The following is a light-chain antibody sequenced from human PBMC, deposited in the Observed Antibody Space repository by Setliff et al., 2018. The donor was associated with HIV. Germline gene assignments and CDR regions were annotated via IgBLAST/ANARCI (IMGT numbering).Light chain of an antibody. CDR1: SDDVGRYNF. J-gene: IGLJ2*01. Sequence: QSALTQPRSVSGSPGQSVTISCTGTSDDVGRYNFVSWYVQRPGKTPKLIIYDVDKRPSGVPDRFSGSKSGNSASLTISRLQAEDDADYYCCSYAAPRTYVRFGGGTKVTVL. V-gene: IGLV2-11*01. CDR3: CSYAAPRTYVR. CDR2: DVD.